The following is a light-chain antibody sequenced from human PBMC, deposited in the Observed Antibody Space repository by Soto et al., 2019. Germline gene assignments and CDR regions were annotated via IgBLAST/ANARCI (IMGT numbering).Light chain of an antibody. CDR1: QDISNY. CDR3: QQYDNLPPDT. J-gene: IGKJ4*01. CDR2: DAS. Sequence: DIQMTQSPSSLYASVGDRVTITCQASQDISNYLNWYQQKPGKAPKLLIYDASNLETGVPSRFSGSGSGTDFTFTISSLQPEDIATYYCQQYDNLPPDTFGGGTNVEIK. V-gene: IGKV1-33*01.